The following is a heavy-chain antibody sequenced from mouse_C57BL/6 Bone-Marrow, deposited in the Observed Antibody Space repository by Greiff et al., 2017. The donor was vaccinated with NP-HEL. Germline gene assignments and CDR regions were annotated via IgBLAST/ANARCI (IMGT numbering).Heavy chain of an antibody. CDR3: ARGYDFDYYAMDY. Sequence: EVNLVESEGGLVQPGSSMKLSCTASGFTFSDYYMAWVRQVPEKGLEWVANINYDGSSTYYLDSLKSRFIISRDNAKNILYLQMSSLKSEDTATYYCARGYDFDYYAMDYWGQGTSVTVSS. V-gene: IGHV5-16*01. CDR1: GFTFSDYY. CDR2: INYDGSST. D-gene: IGHD2-4*01. J-gene: IGHJ4*01.